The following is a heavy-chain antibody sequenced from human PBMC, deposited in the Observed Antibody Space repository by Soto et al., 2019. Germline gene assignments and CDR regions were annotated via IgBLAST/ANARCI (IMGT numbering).Heavy chain of an antibody. D-gene: IGHD3-3*01. CDR3: ARDTHEIFGVVVHYYSMDV. CDR1: GFTFGDYT. CDR2: IRSKAHGGTT. V-gene: IGHV3-49*04. Sequence: GGSLRLSCTLSGFTFGDYTMTWVRQAPGKGLEWVGFIRSKAHGGTTEYAASVKGRFTISRDDSKSIAYLQVDSLKTEDTAVYYCARDTHEIFGVVVHYYSMDVWGQGTTVTVSS. J-gene: IGHJ6*02.